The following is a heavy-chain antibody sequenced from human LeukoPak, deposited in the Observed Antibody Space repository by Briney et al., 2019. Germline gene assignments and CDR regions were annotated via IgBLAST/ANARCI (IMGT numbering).Heavy chain of an antibody. CDR3: ARVTGYMIEDYFDY. V-gene: IGHV4-39*07. J-gene: IGHJ4*02. D-gene: IGHD3-22*01. CDR1: GGSISSSSYY. CDR2: FYYSGST. Sequence: ETLSLTCTVSGGSISSSSYYWGWIRQPPEKGLEWIGTFYYSGSTYYNPSLKSRVTISVKTSKNHFSLKLSSVTAADTAVYYCARVTGYMIEDYFDYWGQGTLVTVSS.